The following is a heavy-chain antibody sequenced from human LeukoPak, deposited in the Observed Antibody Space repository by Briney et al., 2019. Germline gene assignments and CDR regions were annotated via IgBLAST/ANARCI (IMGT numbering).Heavy chain of an antibody. J-gene: IGHJ6*03. V-gene: IGHV4-31*03. CDR2: IYYSGST. Sequence: PSETLSLTCTVSGGSFSSGGYYWSWIRQHPGKGLEWIGYIYYSGSTYYNPSLKSRVTISVDTSKNQFSLKLSSVTAADTAVYYCARAPKAYYYYMDVWGKGTTVTVSS. CDR3: ARAPKAYYYYMDV. CDR1: GGSFSSGGYY.